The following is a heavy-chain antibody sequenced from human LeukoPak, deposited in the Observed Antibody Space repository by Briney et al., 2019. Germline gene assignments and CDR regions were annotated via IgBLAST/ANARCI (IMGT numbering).Heavy chain of an antibody. D-gene: IGHD3-16*01. CDR2: CDSDGSGT. CDR1: GFTFSIYW. V-gene: IGHV3-74*01. Sequence: GGALRLSCAASGFTFSIYWMYWVRQAPGKGLMWVSRCDSDGSGTTYVDSVKGRFTVSRDNAKSTLYLQMSSLRAEDTAVYYCATSSVWGGAFNIWGQGTMVTVSS. CDR3: ATSSVWGGAFNI. J-gene: IGHJ3*02.